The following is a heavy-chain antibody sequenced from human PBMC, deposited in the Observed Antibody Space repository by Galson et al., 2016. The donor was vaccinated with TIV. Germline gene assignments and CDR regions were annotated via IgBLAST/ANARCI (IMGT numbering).Heavy chain of an antibody. J-gene: IGHJ4*02. CDR3: ARSGDYGDY. CDR2: MNPNSGNT. Sequence: SVKVSCKASGYSFSTYDINWVRQAPGQGLEWMGWMNPNSGNTGYSQKFRGRVTMTRNTSERTAYMELSSLTSEYTAVYYCARSGDYGDYWGQGTLVTVSS. V-gene: IGHV1-8*01. D-gene: IGHD4-17*01. CDR1: GYSFSTYD.